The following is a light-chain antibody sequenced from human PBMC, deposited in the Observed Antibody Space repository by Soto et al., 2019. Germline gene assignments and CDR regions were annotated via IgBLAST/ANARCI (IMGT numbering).Light chain of an antibody. J-gene: IGKJ1*01. CDR3: QQYGSSGT. CDR2: GAS. V-gene: IGKV3-20*01. Sequence: EIVLTQSPATLSVSLGDSATLSCRASQSVSSRLAWYQQKPGQAPRLLIYGASNRATGIPDRFSGSGSGTDFTLTISRLEPEDFAVYYCQQYGSSGTFGQGTKVDIK. CDR1: QSVSSR.